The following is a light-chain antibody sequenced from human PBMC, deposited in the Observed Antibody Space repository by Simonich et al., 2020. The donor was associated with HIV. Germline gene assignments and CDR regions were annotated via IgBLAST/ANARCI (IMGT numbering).Light chain of an antibody. V-gene: IGKV3-20*01. CDR3: QQSYSTLYT. J-gene: IGKJ2*01. CDR1: QSVSSSY. Sequence: EIVLTQSPGTLSLSPGERATLSCRASQSVSSSYLAWYQHKPGQAPRLLIYGASSRATGIPDRVSGSGSGTDFTLTINSLQPEDFATYDCQQSYSTLYTFGQGTKLEIK. CDR2: GAS.